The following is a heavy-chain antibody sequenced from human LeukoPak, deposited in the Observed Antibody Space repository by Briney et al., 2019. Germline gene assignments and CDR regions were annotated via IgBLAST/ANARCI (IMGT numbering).Heavy chain of an antibody. Sequence: GGSLRLSCAVSGFSVSGYWMTWARQAPGKGLEWVANIKQDGSEKNYVDSVKGRFTISRDNAENSLFLQMYSLRVEDTAVYYCAREWQGGIAAAGTRIEGDYWGQGTLVAVSS. V-gene: IGHV3-7*01. CDR3: AREWQGGIAAAGTRIEGDY. D-gene: IGHD6-13*01. CDR2: IKQDGSEK. J-gene: IGHJ4*02. CDR1: GFSVSGYW.